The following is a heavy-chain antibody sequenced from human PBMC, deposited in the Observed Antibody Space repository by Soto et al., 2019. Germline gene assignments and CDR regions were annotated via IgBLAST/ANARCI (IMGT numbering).Heavy chain of an antibody. Sequence: QVQLQQWGAGLLKPSETLSLTCAVYGGSFSGYQWSWIRQTPGKGLEWIGEINDSGNINYNPSLKSPVTILLDTPKKQISLKLSSVTAADSAVYYCARGLILWFGELSRRGGYYYYMDVWGKGNTVTVSS. J-gene: IGHJ6*03. CDR3: ARGLILWFGELSRRGGYYYYMDV. CDR1: GGSFSGYQ. D-gene: IGHD3-10*01. CDR2: INDSGNI. V-gene: IGHV4-34*01.